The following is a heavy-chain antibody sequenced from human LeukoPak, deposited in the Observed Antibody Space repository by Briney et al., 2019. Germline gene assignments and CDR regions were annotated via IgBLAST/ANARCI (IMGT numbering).Heavy chain of an antibody. J-gene: IGHJ4*02. Sequence: SETLSLTCAVYGGSFSGYYWSWIRQPPGKGLEWIGEINHSGSTNYKPSLKSRVTISVDTSKNQFSLKLSSVTAADTAVYYCARAGDYDFWSGYQPFDYWGQGTLVTVSS. CDR1: GGSFSGYY. D-gene: IGHD3-3*01. CDR3: ARAGDYDFWSGYQPFDY. CDR2: INHSGST. V-gene: IGHV4-34*01.